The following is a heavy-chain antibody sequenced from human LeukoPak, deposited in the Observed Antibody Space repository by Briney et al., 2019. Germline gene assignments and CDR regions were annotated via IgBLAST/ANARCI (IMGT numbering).Heavy chain of an antibody. CDR2: INPNSGGT. V-gene: IGHV1-8*02. Sequence: ASVKVSCKASGYTFTSYGISWVRQAPGQGLEWMGWINPNSGGTNYAQKFQGRVTMTRDTSISTAYMELSSLRSEDTAVYYRARMSYYDSSGDNWFDPWGQGTLVTVSS. J-gene: IGHJ5*02. D-gene: IGHD3-22*01. CDR1: GYTFTSYG. CDR3: ARMSYYDSSGDNWFDP.